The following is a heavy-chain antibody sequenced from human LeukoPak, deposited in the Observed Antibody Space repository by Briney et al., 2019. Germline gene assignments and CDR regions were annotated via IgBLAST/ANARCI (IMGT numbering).Heavy chain of an antibody. CDR1: GGSMSSYY. CDR2: IYYSGST. V-gene: IGHV4-59*01. J-gene: IGHJ3*02. CDR3: AREDYTAHAFDI. D-gene: IGHD4-11*01. Sequence: SETLSLTCTVSGGSMSSYYWSWIRQPPGNGLGWIGYIYYSGSTNYNPSLKSRVTISVDTSKNQFSLKLSSVTAADTAVYYCAREDYTAHAFDIWGQGTMVTVSS.